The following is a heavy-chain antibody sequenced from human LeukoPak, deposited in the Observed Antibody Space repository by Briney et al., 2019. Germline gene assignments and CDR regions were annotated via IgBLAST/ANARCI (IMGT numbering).Heavy chain of an antibody. CDR3: AKSSSAAAGSAWFDH. CDR1: GFTIDDYA. CDR2: ISWNSGSI. Sequence: PGRSLRLSCAASGFTIDDYAMHWVRQAPGKGLEWVSGISWNSGSIVYADSVKGRFTISRDNAKNSLYLQMNSLRAEDMALYYCAKSSSAAAGSAWFDHWGQGTLVTVSS. V-gene: IGHV3-9*03. J-gene: IGHJ5*02. D-gene: IGHD6-13*01.